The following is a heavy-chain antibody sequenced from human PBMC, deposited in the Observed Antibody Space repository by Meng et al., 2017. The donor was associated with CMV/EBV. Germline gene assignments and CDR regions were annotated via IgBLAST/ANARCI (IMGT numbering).Heavy chain of an antibody. CDR2: ISSSSSYI. D-gene: IGHD6-6*01. J-gene: IGHJ4*02. V-gene: IGHV3-21*01. Sequence: GESLKISCAASGFTFSSYSMNWVRQAPGKGLEWVSSISSSSSYIYYADSVKGRFTISRDNAKNSLYLQMNSLRAEDTAVYYCARSPLSSAPDFDYWGQGTLVTVSS. CDR3: ARSPLSSAPDFDY. CDR1: GFTFSSYS.